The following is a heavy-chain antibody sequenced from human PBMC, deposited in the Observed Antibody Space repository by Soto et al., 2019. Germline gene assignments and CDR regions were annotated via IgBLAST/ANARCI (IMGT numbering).Heavy chain of an antibody. CDR1: GYTFTSYG. D-gene: IGHD3-22*01. V-gene: IGHV1-18*04. CDR2: ISAYNGNT. CDR3: ARSFLRITMIITPYRFDP. J-gene: IGHJ5*02. Sequence: ASVKVSCKASGYTFTSYGISWVRQAPGQGLEWMGWISAYNGNTNYVQKLQGRVTMTTDTSTSTAYMELRSLRSDDTAVYYCARSFLRITMIITPYRFDPWGQGTLVTVSS.